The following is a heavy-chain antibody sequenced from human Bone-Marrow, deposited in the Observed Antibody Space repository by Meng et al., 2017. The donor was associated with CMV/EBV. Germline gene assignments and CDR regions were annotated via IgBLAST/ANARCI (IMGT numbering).Heavy chain of an antibody. D-gene: IGHD3-3*01. J-gene: IGHJ6*02. CDR2: TRNKANSYTT. CDR3: ARDEGHYDFWSAIPTFGMDV. CDR1: GFTFDDYG. V-gene: IGHV3-72*01. Sequence: GESLKISCAASGFTFDDYGMSWVRQAPGKGLEWVGRTRNKANSYTTEYAASVKGRFTVSRDNSKNTLYLQMNSLRAEDTAVYYCARDEGHYDFWSAIPTFGMDVWGQGTTVTVSS.